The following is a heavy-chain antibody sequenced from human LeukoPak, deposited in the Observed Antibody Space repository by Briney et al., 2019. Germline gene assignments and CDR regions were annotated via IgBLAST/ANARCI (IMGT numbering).Heavy chain of an antibody. Sequence: SETLSLTCAVSGSSITSNYFWAWFRQPPGKGLEWIATIYHSWGIYFNPSLKGRVSISLDASNNQFFLKLASVTAADTAIYYCARNVTAGFFDYWGQGTLITVSS. CDR3: ARNVTAGFFDY. CDR2: IYHSWGI. J-gene: IGHJ4*02. D-gene: IGHD1-1*01. CDR1: GSSITSNYF. V-gene: IGHV4-38-2*01.